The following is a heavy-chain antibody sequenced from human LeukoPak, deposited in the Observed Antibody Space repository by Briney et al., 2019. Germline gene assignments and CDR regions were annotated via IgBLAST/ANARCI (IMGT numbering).Heavy chain of an antibody. CDR3: ARDRHYDSSGSAAFGPLYYYYGMDV. CDR2: IYSSGTT. CDR1: GDSISSGSYS. V-gene: IGHV4-61*02. D-gene: IGHD3-22*01. J-gene: IGHJ6*02. Sequence: SETLSLTCTVSGDSISSGSYSWSWIRQPAGKGLEWIGRIYSSGTTNHSSGNTNHNPSFKSRVTMSVDTSKNQFSLKLSSVTAADTAVYYCARDRHYDSSGSAAFGPLYYYYGMDVWGQGTTVTVSS.